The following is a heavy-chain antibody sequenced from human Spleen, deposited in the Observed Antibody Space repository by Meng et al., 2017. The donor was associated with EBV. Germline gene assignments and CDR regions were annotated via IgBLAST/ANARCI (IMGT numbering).Heavy chain of an antibody. CDR2: VDYAGRT. CDR3: ARPFPSWQSPRLDPFGA. D-gene: IGHD6-19*01. V-gene: IGHV4-39*01. CDR1: GASISVLYS. Sequence: LPLRAWGQGQVKRSWARPLACTVWGASISVLYSWGGMPPPPGRGLEWMGSVDYAGRTYYSPSRKRRVTESVETSKNQFSLRLTSVTAADTAVYYCARPFPSWQSPRLDPFGAWGQGTLVTVSS. J-gene: IGHJ5*02.